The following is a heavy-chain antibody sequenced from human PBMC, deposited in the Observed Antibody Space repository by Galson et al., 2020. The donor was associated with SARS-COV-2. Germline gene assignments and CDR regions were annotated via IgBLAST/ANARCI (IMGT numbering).Heavy chain of an antibody. CDR1: GYTFTSYY. Sequence: ASVTVSCKASGYTFTSYYMHWVRQAPGQGLEWMGIINPSGGSTSYAQKFQGRVTMTRDTSTSTVYMALSSLRSEDTAVYYCARSRYYDFWSGRGPENGCDPWGQGTLVTVSS. V-gene: IGHV1-46*01. D-gene: IGHD3-3*01. J-gene: IGHJ5*02. CDR2: INPSGGST. CDR3: ARSRYYDFWSGRGPENGCDP.